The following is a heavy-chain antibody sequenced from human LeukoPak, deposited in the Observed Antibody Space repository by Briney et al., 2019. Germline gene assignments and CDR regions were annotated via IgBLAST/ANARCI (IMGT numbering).Heavy chain of an antibody. CDR1: GYTFTSYG. CDR2: ISAYNGNT. CDR3: AALIRNWFDP. Sequence: RASVKVSCKAPGYTFTSYGISWVRQAPGQGLEWMGWISAYNGNTNYAQKLQGRVTMTTDTSTSTAYMELRSLRSDDTAVYYCAALIRNWFDPWGQGTLVTVSS. J-gene: IGHJ5*02. V-gene: IGHV1-18*01. D-gene: IGHD3-16*01.